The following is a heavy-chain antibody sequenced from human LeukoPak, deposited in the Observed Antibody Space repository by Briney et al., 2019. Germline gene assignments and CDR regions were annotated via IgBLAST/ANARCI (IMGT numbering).Heavy chain of an antibody. CDR2: IYTSGST. V-gene: IGHV4-4*07. CDR3: ARALSSPGPPLHYYMDV. Sequence: SETLSLTCTVSGGSISSYYWSWIRQPAGKGLEWIGRIYTSGSTNYTPSLKSRVTMSVDTSKNQFSLKLSSVTAADTAVYYCARALSSPGPPLHYYMDVWGKGTTVTVSS. CDR1: GGSISSYY. J-gene: IGHJ6*03.